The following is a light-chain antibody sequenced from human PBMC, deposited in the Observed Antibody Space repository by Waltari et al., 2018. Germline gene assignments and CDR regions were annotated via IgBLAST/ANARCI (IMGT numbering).Light chain of an antibody. CDR3: AAWDDSLNVV. CDR2: SNN. CDR1: RSTIGSNT. Sequence: QSVLTQPPSASGTPGQRVTIPCSGSRSTIGSNTVNWYQQFPGTAPKLLIYSNNQRPSGVPDRFSGSKSDTSASLAISGLQSEDEADYYCAAWDDSLNVVFGGGTKLTVL. J-gene: IGLJ2*01. V-gene: IGLV1-44*01.